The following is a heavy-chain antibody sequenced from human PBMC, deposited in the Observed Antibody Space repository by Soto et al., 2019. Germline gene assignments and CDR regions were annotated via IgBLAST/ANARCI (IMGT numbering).Heavy chain of an antibody. D-gene: IGHD4-4*01. CDR1: SGSISSYY. J-gene: IGHJ6*02. CDR3: ARGSTVTDYYYYGMDV. Sequence: QVQLQESGPGLVKPSETLSLTCTVSSGSISSYYWSWIRQPPGKGLEWIGYIDYSGSTYYNPSLKSRVTISVDTSKNQFSLKLRSVTAADTAVYYCARGSTVTDYYYYGMDVWGQGTTVTVSS. V-gene: IGHV4-59*01. CDR2: IDYSGST.